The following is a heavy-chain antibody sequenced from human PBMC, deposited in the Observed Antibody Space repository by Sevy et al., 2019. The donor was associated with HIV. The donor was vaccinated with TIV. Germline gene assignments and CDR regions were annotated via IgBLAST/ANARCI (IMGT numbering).Heavy chain of an antibody. V-gene: IGHV3-21*01. CDR2: ISSSSSYI. J-gene: IGHJ4*02. Sequence: GGSLRLSCAASGFTFSSYSMNWVRQAPGKGLEWVSSISSSSSYIYYADSVKGRFTISRDKAKKSLYLQMNSLRAEDTAVYYCARGTQLWELKGIDYWGQGTLVTVSS. D-gene: IGHD1-26*01. CDR3: ARGTQLWELKGIDY. CDR1: GFTFSSYS.